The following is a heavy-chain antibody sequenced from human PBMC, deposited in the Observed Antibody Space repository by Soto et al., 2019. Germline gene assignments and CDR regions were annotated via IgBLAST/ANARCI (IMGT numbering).Heavy chain of an antibody. Sequence: PGESLKISCKGSGYSFTSYWISWVRQMPGKGLEWMGRIDPSDSYTNYSPSFQGHVTISADKSISTAYLQWSSLKASDTAMYYCARVPPGIYGDYTDYYYYYGMDVWGQGTTVTVSS. CDR1: GYSFTSYW. J-gene: IGHJ6*02. CDR2: IDPSDSYT. CDR3: ARVPPGIYGDYTDYYYYYGMDV. V-gene: IGHV5-10-1*01. D-gene: IGHD4-17*01.